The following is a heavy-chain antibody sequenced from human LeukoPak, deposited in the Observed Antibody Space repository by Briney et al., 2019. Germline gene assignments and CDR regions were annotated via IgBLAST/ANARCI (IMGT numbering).Heavy chain of an antibody. CDR2: IIPILGIA. D-gene: IGHD6-19*01. CDR3: ARDVGPIAVAENGMDV. CDR1: GGTFSSYA. J-gene: IGHJ6*02. V-gene: IGHV1-69*04. Sequence: GASVKVSCKASGGTFSSYAISWVRQAPGQGLEWMGRIIPILGIANYAQKFQGRVTMTRDTSTSTVYMELSSLRSEDTAVYYCARDVGPIAVAENGMDVWGQGTTVTVSS.